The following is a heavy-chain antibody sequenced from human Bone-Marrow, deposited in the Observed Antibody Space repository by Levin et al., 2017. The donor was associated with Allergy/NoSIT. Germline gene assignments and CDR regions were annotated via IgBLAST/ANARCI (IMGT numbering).Heavy chain of an antibody. V-gene: IGHV3-30*18. CDR2: ISYDGSNK. J-gene: IGHJ6*02. D-gene: IGHD3-10*01. Sequence: PGGSLRLSCAASGFTFSSYGMHWVRQAPGKGLEWVAVISYDGSNKYYADSVKGRFTISRDNSKNTLYLQMNSLRAEDTAVYYCAKVSSPSKVGSYYYGSGSYYAFPYYYGMDVWGQGTTVTVSS. CDR1: GFTFSSYG. CDR3: AKVSSPSKVGSYYYGSGSYYAFPYYYGMDV.